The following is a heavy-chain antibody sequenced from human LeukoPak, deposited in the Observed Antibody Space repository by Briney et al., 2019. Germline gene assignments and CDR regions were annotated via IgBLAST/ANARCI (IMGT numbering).Heavy chain of an antibody. CDR2: IYSGGST. CDR1: GFTVSSNY. V-gene: IGHV3-66*01. CDR3: ARDRDGYNSSLFEH. J-gene: IGHJ4*02. D-gene: IGHD5-24*01. Sequence: AGGSLRLSCAASGFTVSSNYMSWVRQAPGKGLEWVSVIYSGGSTYYADSVKGRFTISRDNSKNTLYLQMNSLRAEDTAVYYCARDRDGYNSSLFEHWGQGTLVTVSS.